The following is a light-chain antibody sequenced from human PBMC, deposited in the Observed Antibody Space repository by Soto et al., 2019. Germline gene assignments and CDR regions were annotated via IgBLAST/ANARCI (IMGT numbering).Light chain of an antibody. CDR2: HSS. CDR1: QSVTSYY. CDR3: QHYGSSSWT. Sequence: EIVLTQSPGTLSLSPGERATLSCRASQSVTSYYLAWYQQKPGQAPRLLIYHSSSRATGIPDRFSGSGSGTDFTLTISRLEPEDFAVYYCQHYGSSSWTFGQGTKVEIK. V-gene: IGKV3-20*01. J-gene: IGKJ1*01.